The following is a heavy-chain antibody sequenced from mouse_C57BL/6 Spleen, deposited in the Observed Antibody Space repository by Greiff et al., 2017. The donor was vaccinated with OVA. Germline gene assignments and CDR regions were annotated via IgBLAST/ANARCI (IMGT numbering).Heavy chain of an antibody. V-gene: IGHV1-50*01. CDR2: IDPSDSYT. D-gene: IGHD2-4*01. Sequence: QVQLQQPGAELVKPGASVKLSCKASGYTFTSYWMQWVKQRPGQGLEWIGEIDPSDSYTNYNQKFKGKATLTVDTSSSTAYMQLSSLTSEDAAVYYCARNYDYDGRAYWGQGTLVTVSA. CDR3: ARNYDYDGRAY. J-gene: IGHJ3*01. CDR1: GYTFTSYW.